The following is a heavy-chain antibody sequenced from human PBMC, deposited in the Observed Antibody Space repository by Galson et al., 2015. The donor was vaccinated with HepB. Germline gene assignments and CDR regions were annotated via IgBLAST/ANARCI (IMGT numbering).Heavy chain of an antibody. CDR2: INTEGSEK. CDR1: GFTLRSHW. CDR3: ARTAATGRGLDH. Sequence: SLRLSCAASGFTLRSHWVSWVRQAPGKGLECVAHINTEGSEKRYVDAVKGRFSVSKDNAMNSVHLQMSSLRVEDTAVYFCARTAATGRGLDHWAQGSLVSVSS. J-gene: IGHJ4*02. D-gene: IGHD6-25*01. V-gene: IGHV3-7*03.